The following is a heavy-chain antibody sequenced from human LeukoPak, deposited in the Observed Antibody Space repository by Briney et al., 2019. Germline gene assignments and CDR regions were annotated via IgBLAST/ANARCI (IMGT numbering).Heavy chain of an antibody. CDR1: GYTFTGYY. D-gene: IGHD3-10*01. CDR3: ARGAYYGSGSYYSAFDI. CDR2: LNPNSGNT. V-gene: IGHV1-8*03. Sequence: ASVEVSCKASGYTFTGYYMHWVRQAPGQGLERMGWLNPNSGNTGYAQKFQGRVTITRNTSITTAYMELSSLRSEDTAVHYCARGAYYGSGSYYSAFDIWGQGTMVTVSS. J-gene: IGHJ3*02.